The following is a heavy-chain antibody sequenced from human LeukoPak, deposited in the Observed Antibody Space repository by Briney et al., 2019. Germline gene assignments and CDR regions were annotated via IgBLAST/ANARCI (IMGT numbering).Heavy chain of an antibody. D-gene: IGHD2-15*01. Sequence: PGGSLRLSCAASGFTFSSYSMNWVREAPGMGLEWVSSISSSSSYIYYADSVKGRFTISRDNAKNSLYLQMNSLRAEDTAVYYCAGGCSGGSCYSFFDYWGQGTLVTVSS. V-gene: IGHV3-21*01. J-gene: IGHJ4*02. CDR1: GFTFSSYS. CDR2: ISSSSSYI. CDR3: AGGCSGGSCYSFFDY.